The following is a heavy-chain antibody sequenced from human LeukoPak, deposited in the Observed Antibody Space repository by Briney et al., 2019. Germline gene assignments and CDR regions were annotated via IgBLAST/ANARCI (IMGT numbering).Heavy chain of an antibody. CDR2: ISSSSSYI. J-gene: IGHJ3*02. D-gene: IGHD3-22*01. CDR1: GFTFSSYS. V-gene: IGHV3-21*01. Sequence: GGSLRLSCAASGFTFSSYSMNWVRQAPGKGLEWVSSISSSSSYIYYADSVKGRFTISRDNAKNSLYLQMNSLSAEDTAVYDCARGHGQKYYDINQPPFDIWGQGTMVTVSS. CDR3: ARGHGQKYYDINQPPFDI.